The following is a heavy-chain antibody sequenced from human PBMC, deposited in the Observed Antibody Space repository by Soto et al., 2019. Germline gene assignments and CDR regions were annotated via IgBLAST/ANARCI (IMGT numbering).Heavy chain of an antibody. J-gene: IGHJ4*02. CDR2: INAANGNT. CDR1: GYTFTLYA. D-gene: IGHD3-3*01. V-gene: IGHV1-3*01. Sequence: QVHLVQTGAEVKKPGASVKISCKASGYTFTLYAMHWVRQAPGQRLEWMGWINAANGNTKSSQKFQGRVTFTRDTSASTGYMELSTLNSAETAVYYCARDQRRCYEFWSGYSQGFDYWGQGTPVTVSS. CDR3: ARDQRRCYEFWSGYSQGFDY.